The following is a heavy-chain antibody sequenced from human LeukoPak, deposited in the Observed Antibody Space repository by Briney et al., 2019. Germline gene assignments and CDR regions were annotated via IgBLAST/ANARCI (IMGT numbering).Heavy chain of an antibody. CDR2: INQDGSEK. CDR3: ARGPHI. J-gene: IGHJ3*02. Sequence: GGSLRLSCEASGFTFSSYWMSWVRQSPGKGLEWVANINQDGSEKYYVDSLKGRFSISRDNARNSMYLQMNNLRAEDTAVYYCARGPHIWGQGTMVTVSS. CDR1: GFTFSSYW. V-gene: IGHV3-7*04.